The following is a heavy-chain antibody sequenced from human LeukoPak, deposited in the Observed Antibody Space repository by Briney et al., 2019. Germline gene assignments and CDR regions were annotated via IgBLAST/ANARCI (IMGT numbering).Heavy chain of an antibody. Sequence: NPSETLSLTCTVSGGSISSGGYYWSRLRQHPGQGLEWIGYIYYSGSTYYNPSLKSRVTISVDTSKNQFSLKLSSVTAADTAVYYCARERYCSSTSCYRDYYYYGMDVWGQGTTVTVSS. D-gene: IGHD2-2*02. CDR1: GGSISSGGYY. V-gene: IGHV4-31*03. CDR2: IYYSGST. J-gene: IGHJ6*02. CDR3: ARERYCSSTSCYRDYYYYGMDV.